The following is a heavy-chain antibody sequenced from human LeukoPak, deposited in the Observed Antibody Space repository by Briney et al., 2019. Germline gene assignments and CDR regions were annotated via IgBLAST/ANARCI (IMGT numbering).Heavy chain of an antibody. D-gene: IGHD2-15*01. CDR3: ARQDLGYCSGGSCYLDAFDI. J-gene: IGHJ3*02. V-gene: IGHV5-51*01. CDR2: IYHGDSDT. CDR1: GYSFTSYW. Sequence: PGESLKISCKGSGYSFTSYWIGWVRQMPGKGLEWMGIIYHGDSDTRYSPSFQGQATISADKSISTAYLQWSSLKASDTATYYCARQDLGYCSGGSCYLDAFDIWGQGTMVTVSS.